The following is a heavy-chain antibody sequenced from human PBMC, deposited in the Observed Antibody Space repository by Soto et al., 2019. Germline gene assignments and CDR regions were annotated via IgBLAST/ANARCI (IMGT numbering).Heavy chain of an antibody. J-gene: IGHJ4*02. CDR2: ISYDGSNK. D-gene: IGHD2-15*01. Sequence: ESGGGVVQPGRSLRLSCAASGFTFSSYAMHWVRQAPGKGLEWVAVISYDGSNKYYADSVKGRFTISRDNSKNTLYLQMNSLRAEDTAVYYCANTLYCSGGSCYYWDFDYWGQGTLVTVSS. CDR1: GFTFSSYA. CDR3: ANTLYCSGGSCYYWDFDY. V-gene: IGHV3-30-3*01.